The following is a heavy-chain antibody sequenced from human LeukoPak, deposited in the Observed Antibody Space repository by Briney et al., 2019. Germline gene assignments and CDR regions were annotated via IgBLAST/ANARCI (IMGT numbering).Heavy chain of an antibody. V-gene: IGHV4-34*01. D-gene: IGHD2-15*01. J-gene: IGHJ6*02. CDR2: INHSGST. CDR1: GGSFSGYY. CDR3: ARDPGYYYAMDV. Sequence: NSSETLSLTCAVYGGSFSGYYWSWIRQPPGKGLEWIGEINHSGSTNYNPSLKSQVTISVDTSKNQFSLKLSSVTPEDTAVYYSARDPGYYYAMDVWGQGTTVTVSS.